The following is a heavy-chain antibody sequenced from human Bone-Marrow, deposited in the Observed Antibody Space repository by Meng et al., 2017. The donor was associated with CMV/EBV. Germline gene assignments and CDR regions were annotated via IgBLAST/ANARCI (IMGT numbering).Heavy chain of an antibody. CDR2: INWNGGST. V-gene: IGHV3-20*04. CDR3: ASWGRGMDV. D-gene: IGHD3-16*01. J-gene: IGHJ6*02. CDR1: GFTFDDYG. Sequence: GESLKISCAASGFTFDDYGMSWVRQAPGKGLEWVSGINWNGGSTGYADSVKGRFTISRDNSKNTLYLQMNSLRAEDTAVYYCASWGRGMDVWGQGTTVTVSS.